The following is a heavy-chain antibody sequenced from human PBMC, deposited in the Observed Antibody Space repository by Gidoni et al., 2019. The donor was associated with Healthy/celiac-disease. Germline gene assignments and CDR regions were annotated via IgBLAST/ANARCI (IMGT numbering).Heavy chain of an antibody. CDR3: ARVGGGSWEYYFDY. CDR2: IYYSGST. D-gene: IGHD2-15*01. J-gene: IGHJ4*02. V-gene: IGHV4-59*08. Sequence: QVQLQESGPGLVKPSETLSLTGTGSGGSISSYYWSWIRQPPGKGLEWIGYIYYSGSTNYNPSLKSRVTISVDTSKNQFSLKLSSVTAADTAVYYCARVGGGSWEYYFDYWGQGTLVTVSS. CDR1: GGSISSYY.